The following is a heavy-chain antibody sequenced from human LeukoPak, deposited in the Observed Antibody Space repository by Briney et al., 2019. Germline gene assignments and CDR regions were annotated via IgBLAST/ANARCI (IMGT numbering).Heavy chain of an antibody. Sequence: ASVKVSCKVSGYTLTELSMHWVRQAPRKGLEWMGGFDPEDGETIYAQKFQGRVTMTEDTSTDTAYMELSSLRSEDTAVYYCATAGDYEGLFDYWGQGTLVTVSS. CDR1: GYTLTELS. J-gene: IGHJ4*02. CDR3: ATAGDYEGLFDY. D-gene: IGHD4-17*01. V-gene: IGHV1-24*01. CDR2: FDPEDGET.